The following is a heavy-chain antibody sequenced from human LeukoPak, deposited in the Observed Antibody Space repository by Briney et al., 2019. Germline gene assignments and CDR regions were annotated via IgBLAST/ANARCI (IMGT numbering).Heavy chain of an antibody. D-gene: IGHD3-10*01. CDR2: ISSSSSYI. Sequence: GGSLRLSCAASGFTFSGYSMNWVRQAPGKGLEWVSSISSSSSYIYYADSVKGRFTISRDNAKNSLYLQMNSLRAEDTAVYYCARLVRGYYYGSGSYYNFLGYYYYGMDIWGQGTTVTVSS. CDR3: ARLVRGYYYGSGSYYNFLGYYYYGMDI. J-gene: IGHJ6*02. V-gene: IGHV3-21*01. CDR1: GFTFSGYS.